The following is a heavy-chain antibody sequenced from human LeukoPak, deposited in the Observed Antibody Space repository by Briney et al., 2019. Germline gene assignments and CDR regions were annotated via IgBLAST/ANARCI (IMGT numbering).Heavy chain of an antibody. D-gene: IGHD3-22*01. V-gene: IGHV1-8*01. Sequence: ASVKVSCKTSGYTFTSYDLNWGRQATGQGLERMGWVNPSSGSTGYAQKFQGRVTMTMHPSISTAYMELSSLRSEDTAVYYCARRSDDYDSSAYYHWGQGTLVTVSS. CDR3: ARRSDDYDSSAYYH. CDR2: VNPSSGST. CDR1: GYTFTSYD. J-gene: IGHJ4*02.